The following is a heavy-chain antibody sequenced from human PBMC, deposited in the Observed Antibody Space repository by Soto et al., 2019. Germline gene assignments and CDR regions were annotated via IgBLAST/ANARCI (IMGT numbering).Heavy chain of an antibody. CDR2: ISAYNGNT. CDR1: GYTFTSYG. V-gene: IGHV1-18*04. Sequence: ASVKVSCKASGYTFTSYGISCVRQAPGQGLEWMGWISAYNGNTNYAQKLQGRVTMTTDTSTSTAYMELRSLRSDDTAVYYCARDGGAYCGGDCYLNWFDPWGQGTLVTVSS. J-gene: IGHJ5*02. D-gene: IGHD2-21*02. CDR3: ARDGGAYCGGDCYLNWFDP.